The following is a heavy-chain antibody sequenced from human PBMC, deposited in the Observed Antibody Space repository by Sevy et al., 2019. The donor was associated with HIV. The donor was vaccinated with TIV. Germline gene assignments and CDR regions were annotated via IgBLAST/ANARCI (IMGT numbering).Heavy chain of an antibody. V-gene: IGHV1-18*01. D-gene: IGHD6-13*01. J-gene: IGHJ4*02. CDR2: IDVYNGET. Sequence: ASVKVSCKASGYTFSTYGISWVRQAPGHGLEWMGWIDVYNGETNYAQKFQGRLTVTTDTSTNTAYMELSSLKSDDTALYYCARDSGIAAVWGQGTLVTVSS. CDR1: GYTFSTYG. CDR3: ARDSGIAAV.